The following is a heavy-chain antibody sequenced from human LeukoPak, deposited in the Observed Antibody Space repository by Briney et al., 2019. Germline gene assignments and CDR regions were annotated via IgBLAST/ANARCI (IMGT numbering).Heavy chain of an antibody. Sequence: ASVKVSCKVSGYTLTELPMHWVRQAPGKGLEWMGGFDPEDGETIYAQKFQGRVTMTEDTSTDTAYMELSSLRSEDTAVYYCATDRGFYGGNSEYYFDYWGQGTLVTVSS. D-gene: IGHD4-23*01. CDR2: FDPEDGET. J-gene: IGHJ4*02. CDR3: ATDRGFYGGNSEYYFDY. V-gene: IGHV1-24*01. CDR1: GYTLTELP.